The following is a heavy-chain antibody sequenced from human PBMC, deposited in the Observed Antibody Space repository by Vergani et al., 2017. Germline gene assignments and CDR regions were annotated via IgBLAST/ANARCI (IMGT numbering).Heavy chain of an antibody. V-gene: IGHV3-11*06. D-gene: IGHD4-17*01. J-gene: IGHJ3*02. Sequence: QVQLVESGGGLVKPGGSLRLSCAASGLTFSDYYMSWLRQAPGKGLEWVSYISSSSSYTNYADSVKGRFTISRDNAKNSLYLQMNSLRAEDTAVYYCARDSMTTVTTGRSDAFDIWGQGTMVTVSS. CDR2: ISSSSSYT. CDR1: GLTFSDYY. CDR3: ARDSMTTVTTGRSDAFDI.